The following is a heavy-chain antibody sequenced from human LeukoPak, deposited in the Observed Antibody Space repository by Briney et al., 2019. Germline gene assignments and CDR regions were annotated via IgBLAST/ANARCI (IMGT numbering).Heavy chain of an antibody. CDR3: ARVATQFVGGSGSPWGMDV. J-gene: IGHJ6*02. V-gene: IGHV4-59*13. Sequence: PSETLSLTCTVSGGSINSNYWRWIRQPTGKGLESIGYMHYTGNTNYNRSLKSRVTMSVDTSKNQFSLTLSSVTAADTAVYYCARVATQFVGGSGSPWGMDVWGQGTTVTVSS. CDR1: GGSINSNY. CDR2: MHYTGNT. D-gene: IGHD3-10*01.